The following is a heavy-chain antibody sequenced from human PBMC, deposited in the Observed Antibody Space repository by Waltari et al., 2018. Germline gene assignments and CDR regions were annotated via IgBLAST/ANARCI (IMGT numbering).Heavy chain of an antibody. Sequence: EVQLVESGGGLVQPGGSLRLSCAASGFTFSSYWMHWVRQAPGKGLVWVSRINRDGSSTSYADSVKGRFTISRDNAKNTLYLQMNSLRAEDTAVYYCARDLGGYSGYEVRFDYWGQGTLVTVSS. CDR2: INRDGSST. V-gene: IGHV3-74*01. D-gene: IGHD5-12*01. CDR1: GFTFSSYW. CDR3: ARDLGGYSGYEVRFDY. J-gene: IGHJ4*02.